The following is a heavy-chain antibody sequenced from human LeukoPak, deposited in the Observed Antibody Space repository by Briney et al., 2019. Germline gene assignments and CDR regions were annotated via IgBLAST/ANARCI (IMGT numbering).Heavy chain of an antibody. V-gene: IGHV3-64*04. Sequence: GGSLRLSCSASGFTFSTYVMHWVRQAPGKGLEYVSSISTNVYSTYYADSVKGRFTISRDNSKNTLYLQMNSLRAEDTAVYYCAKGGIAAAGIYYWGQGTLVTVSS. D-gene: IGHD6-13*01. CDR3: AKGGIAAAGIYY. CDR2: ISTNVYST. J-gene: IGHJ4*02. CDR1: GFTFSTYV.